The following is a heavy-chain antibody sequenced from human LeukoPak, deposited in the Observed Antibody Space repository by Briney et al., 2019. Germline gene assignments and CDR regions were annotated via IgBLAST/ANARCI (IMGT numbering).Heavy chain of an antibody. CDR3: ARVLVGARGFFDY. CDR2: ISSSSSYI. Sequence: GGSLRLSCAASGFTFSSYSITWVRQAPGKGLEWVSSISSSSSYIYYADSVKGRFTISRDNAKDSLYLQMNSLRAEDTAVYYCARVLVGARGFFDYWGQGTLVTVSS. CDR1: GFTFSSYS. J-gene: IGHJ4*02. D-gene: IGHD1-26*01. V-gene: IGHV3-21*01.